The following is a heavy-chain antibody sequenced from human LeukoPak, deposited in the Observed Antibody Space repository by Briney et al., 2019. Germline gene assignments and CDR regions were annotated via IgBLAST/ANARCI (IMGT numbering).Heavy chain of an antibody. Sequence: ASVKVSCKASGGTFSSYAISWVRQAPGQGLEWMGGIIPIFGTANYAQKFQGRVTITADESTSTAYMELSSLRSEDTAVYCCASVRFLEWSTSDKWYFDYWGQGTLVTVSS. CDR1: GGTFSSYA. J-gene: IGHJ4*02. CDR3: ASVRFLEWSTSDKWYFDY. CDR2: IIPIFGTA. D-gene: IGHD3-3*01. V-gene: IGHV1-69*13.